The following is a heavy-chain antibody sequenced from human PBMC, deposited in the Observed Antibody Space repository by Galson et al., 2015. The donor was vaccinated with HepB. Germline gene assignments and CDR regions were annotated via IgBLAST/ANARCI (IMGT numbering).Heavy chain of an antibody. CDR3: ARLQRGVFDY. CDR1: GDSVSSNSAT. CDR2: TYYRSKWYS. Sequence: CAISGDSVSSNSATWNWIRQSPSRGLECLGRTYYRSKWYSDYAFSVKSRVTINPDTSRNQFSLHLDSVTPEDTAVYYCARLQRGVFDYWGQGTLVTVSS. J-gene: IGHJ4*02. V-gene: IGHV6-1*01.